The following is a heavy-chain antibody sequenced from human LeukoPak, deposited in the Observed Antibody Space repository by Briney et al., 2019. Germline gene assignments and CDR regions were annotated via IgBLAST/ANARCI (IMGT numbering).Heavy chain of an antibody. J-gene: IGHJ6*03. CDR3: ARVPRSYYYYYYMDV. CDR1: GGSISGYH. CDR2: INYSGSS. Sequence: SETLSLTCNVSGGSISGYHWSWIRQPPGKGLEWLGYINYSGSSNYNPSLKSRVTISVDTSKNQFSLKLSSVTAADTAVYYCARVPRSYYYYYYMDVWGKGTTVTVSS. V-gene: IGHV4-59*01.